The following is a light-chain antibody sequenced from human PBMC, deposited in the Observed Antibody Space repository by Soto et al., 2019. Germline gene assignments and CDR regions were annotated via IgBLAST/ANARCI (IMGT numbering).Light chain of an antibody. CDR2: DVS. Sequence: QSVLTQPASVSGSPGKSIPISCTGNSSEDGGYNYVSWYQQHPGKAPKLMIYDVSNRPSGVSDRFSGSKSGNTASLTISGLQADDEADYYCSSYTSSSTLVYVFGSGTKVTVL. V-gene: IGLV2-14*01. J-gene: IGLJ1*01. CDR1: SSEDGGYNY. CDR3: SSYTSSSTLVYV.